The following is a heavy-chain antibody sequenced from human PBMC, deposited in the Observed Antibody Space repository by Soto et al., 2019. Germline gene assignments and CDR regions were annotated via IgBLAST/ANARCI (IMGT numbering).Heavy chain of an antibody. Sequence: KTSETLSLTCAVYGGALSGDYWSGIRQPPGKGLEWIREINHSGSTNYHPSLQSLVTISVDTSKNQFSLKLSSVTAADTAVYYCARVGYRPYNVGDFDYWGQGTLVTVSS. V-gene: IGHV4-34*01. D-gene: IGHD5-18*01. CDR1: GGALSGDY. CDR3: ARVGYRPYNVGDFDY. J-gene: IGHJ4*02. CDR2: INHSGST.